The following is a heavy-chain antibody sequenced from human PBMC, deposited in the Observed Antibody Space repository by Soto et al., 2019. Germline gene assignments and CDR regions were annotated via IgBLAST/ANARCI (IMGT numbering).Heavy chain of an antibody. J-gene: IGHJ6*02. Sequence: GGSLRLSFAASGFTVSSNYMSWFRQAPGKGLEWVSVIYSGGSSYYADSVKGRFTISRDNSKNTLYLQMNRLRADDTAMYYCARWGELGAYYGMNVWGQGTMVTVSS. V-gene: IGHV3-53*01. CDR3: ARWGELGAYYGMNV. CDR1: GFTVSSNY. D-gene: IGHD3-16*01. CDR2: IYSGGSS.